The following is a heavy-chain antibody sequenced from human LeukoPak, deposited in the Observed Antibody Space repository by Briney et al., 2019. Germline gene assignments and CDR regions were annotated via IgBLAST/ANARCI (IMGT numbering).Heavy chain of an antibody. CDR3: GRDLGGRSGY. D-gene: IGHD1-26*01. CDR1: GFIFSSYG. V-gene: IGHV3-33*01. J-gene: IGHJ4*02. Sequence: GGSLRLSCAASGFIFSSYGMHWVRQAPGKGLEWVAVIWYDGSNKYYADSVKGRFTISRDNSENTLYLQMNSLRAEDTAVYYCGRDLGGRSGYWGLGTLVTVSS. CDR2: IWYDGSNK.